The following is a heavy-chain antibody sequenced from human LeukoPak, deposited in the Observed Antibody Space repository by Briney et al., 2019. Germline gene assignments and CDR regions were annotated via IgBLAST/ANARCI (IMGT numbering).Heavy chain of an antibody. J-gene: IGHJ4*02. CDR1: GGSISSYS. CDR2: IYHSGST. Sequence: SETLSLTCTVSGGSISSYSWSWIRQPPGKGLEWIGYIYHSGSTYYNPSLKSRVTISVDRSKNQFSLKLSSVTAADTAVYYCARGPDSSGYYCDYWGQGTLVTVSS. D-gene: IGHD3-22*01. V-gene: IGHV4-30-2*01. CDR3: ARGPDSSGYYCDY.